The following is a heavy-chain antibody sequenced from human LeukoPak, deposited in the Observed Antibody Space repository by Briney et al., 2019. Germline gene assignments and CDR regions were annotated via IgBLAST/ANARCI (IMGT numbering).Heavy chain of an antibody. CDR2: INPSGGST. D-gene: IGHD3-22*01. CDR1: GDTFTSYY. CDR3: ARGRHYYDSSDYYYEGDAFDI. Sequence: ASVKVSCKASGDTFTSYYMHWVRQAPGQGLEWMGIINPSGGSTSSAQKFQGRVTMTRDMSTSTVYMDLSSLRSEDTAVYYCARGRHYYDSSDYYYEGDAFDIWGQGTMVTASS. J-gene: IGHJ3*02. V-gene: IGHV1-46*01.